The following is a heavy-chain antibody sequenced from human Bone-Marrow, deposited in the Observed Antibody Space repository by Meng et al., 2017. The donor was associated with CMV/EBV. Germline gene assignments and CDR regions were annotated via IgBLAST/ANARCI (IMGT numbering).Heavy chain of an antibody. V-gene: IGHV4-59*01. J-gene: IGHJ3*02. D-gene: IGHD6-13*01. CDR1: GGSITGYY. CDR2: IHYSGST. Sequence: SETLSLTCTVSGGSITGYYWSWIRQPPGKGLEWIGYIHYSGSTSYTPSLKSRVTISVDTSKNQFSLKLSSVTAADTAVYYCARVTGYSNTRHGRAFDIWGQGTMVTVSS. CDR3: ARVTGYSNTRHGRAFDI.